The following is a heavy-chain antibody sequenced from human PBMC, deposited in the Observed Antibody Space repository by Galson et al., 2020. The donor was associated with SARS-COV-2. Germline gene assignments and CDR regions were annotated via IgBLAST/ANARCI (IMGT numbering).Heavy chain of an antibody. CDR3: ARGYRVNMIPCGGVIVIPNWFEP. Sequence: SETLSLTCTVSGGSISSGGYYWSWIRQHPGKGLEWIGYIYYSGSTYYNPSLKSRVTISVDTSKNQFSLKLSSVTAADTAVYYCARGYRVNMIPCGGVIVIPNWFEPWGQGTLDTVSS. CDR1: GGSISSGGYY. D-gene: IGHD3-16*02. J-gene: IGHJ5*02. CDR2: IYYSGST. V-gene: IGHV4-31*03.